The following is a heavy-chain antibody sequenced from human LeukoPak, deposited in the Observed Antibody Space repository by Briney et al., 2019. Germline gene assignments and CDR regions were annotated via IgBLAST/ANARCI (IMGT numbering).Heavy chain of an antibody. CDR1: GFTFSSYN. J-gene: IGHJ4*02. Sequence: GGSLRLSCAASGFTFSSYNMNWVRQAPGKGLEWVSSITSGSSYIYYADSVKGRFTTSRDNAKNSLYLQMNSLRAEDTAVYYCARGRESFWVSFDYWGQGTLVTVSS. CDR3: ARGRESFWVSFDY. CDR2: ITSGSSYI. D-gene: IGHD3-16*01. V-gene: IGHV3-21*01.